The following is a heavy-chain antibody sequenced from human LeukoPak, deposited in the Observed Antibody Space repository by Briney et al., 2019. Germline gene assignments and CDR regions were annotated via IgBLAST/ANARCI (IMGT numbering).Heavy chain of an antibody. V-gene: IGHV4-39*01. CDR2: IYYSGST. D-gene: IGHD3-16*02. Sequence: SETLSLTCTVSGGSISSYYWGWIRQPPGKGLEWIGSIYYSGSTYYNPSLKSRVTISVDTSKSQFSLKLSSVTAADTAVYYCASDDYVWGSYRPTEYFQHWGQGTLVTVSS. J-gene: IGHJ1*01. CDR3: ASDDYVWGSYRPTEYFQH. CDR1: GGSISSYY.